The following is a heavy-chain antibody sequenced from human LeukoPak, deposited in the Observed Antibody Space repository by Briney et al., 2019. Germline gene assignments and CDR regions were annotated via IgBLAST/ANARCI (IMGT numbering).Heavy chain of an antibody. V-gene: IGHV3-23*01. CDR2: VGGDGRT. J-gene: IGHJ1*01. CDR3: AKDISWWAAADH. Sequence: GGSLRLSCAASGFTLGGNAMSWVRQAPGRGLEWVSGVGGDGRTHYADSVRGRFTISRDNSMNTVSLDMNRLRVEDTAVYYCAKDISWWAAADHWGQGALVTVAS. D-gene: IGHD2-15*01. CDR1: GFTLGGNA.